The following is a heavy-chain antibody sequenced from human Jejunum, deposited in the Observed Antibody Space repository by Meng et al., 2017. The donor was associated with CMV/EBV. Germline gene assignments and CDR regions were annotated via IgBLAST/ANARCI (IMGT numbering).Heavy chain of an antibody. V-gene: IGHV3-72*01. CDR1: FTFRDHY. D-gene: IGHD2-8*02. CDR2: VRHKPDTYTT. J-gene: IGHJ4*02. Sequence: FTFRDHYLDWFRQAPGKGLEWVGRVRHKPDTYTTEYAASVKGRFIISRDDSKNSLYLQMSSLKIDDTAVYYCVRPRGAGGYAYYFDYWGQGTLVTVSS. CDR3: VRPRGAGGYAYYFDY.